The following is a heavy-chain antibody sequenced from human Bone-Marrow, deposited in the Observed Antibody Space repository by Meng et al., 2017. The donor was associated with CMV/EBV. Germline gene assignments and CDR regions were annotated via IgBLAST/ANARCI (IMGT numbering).Heavy chain of an antibody. D-gene: IGHD6-13*01. CDR2: IYPGDSDT. CDR1: GYSFTSYW. J-gene: IGHJ4*02. CDR3: AYSSSWYDY. Sequence: GESLKISCKGSGYSFTSYWIGWVRQMPGKGLEWMGIIYPGDSDTRYSPSFQGQVTISADKSISTAYMELSRLRSDDTAVYYCAYSSSWYDYWGQGTLVTVSS. V-gene: IGHV5-51*01.